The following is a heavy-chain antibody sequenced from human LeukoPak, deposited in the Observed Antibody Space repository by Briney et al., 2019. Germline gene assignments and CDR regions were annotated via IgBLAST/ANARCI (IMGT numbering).Heavy chain of an antibody. D-gene: IGHD3-9*01. CDR3: AKWGDYDVLTGYYDSDY. J-gene: IGHJ4*02. CDR2: ITGSGGAT. CDR1: GFTFSNYA. V-gene: IGHV3-23*01. Sequence: GASPRLSCAASGFTFSNYAMSWVRQAPGKGLEWVSAITGSGGATYYADSVKGRFTISRDNSKNTLYLQINSLRAEDTAVYYCAKWGDYDVLTGYYDSDYWGQGTLVTVSS.